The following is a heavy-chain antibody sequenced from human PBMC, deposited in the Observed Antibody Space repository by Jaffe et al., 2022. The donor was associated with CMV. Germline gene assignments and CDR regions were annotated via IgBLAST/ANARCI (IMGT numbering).Heavy chain of an antibody. D-gene: IGHD2-15*01. CDR2: INHSGST. CDR1: GGSFSGYY. V-gene: IGHV4-34*01. J-gene: IGHJ5*02. Sequence: QVQLQQWGAGLLKPSETLSLTCAVYGGSFSGYYWSWIRQPPGKGLEWIGEINHSGSTNYNPSLKSRVTISVDTSKNQFSLKLSSVTAADTAVYYCARAVPVVVVVAARGRWFDPWGQGTLVTVSS. CDR3: ARAVPVVVVVAARGRWFDP.